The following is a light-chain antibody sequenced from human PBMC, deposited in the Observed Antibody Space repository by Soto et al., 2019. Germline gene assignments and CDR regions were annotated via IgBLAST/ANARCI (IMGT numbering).Light chain of an antibody. Sequence: DIQMTQSPSTLSASVGDRVTITCRASQSISSWLAWYQQKPGKAPKLLIYKASSLQSGVPSRFSGSGSGTEFTLTISSLQPDDLATYYCQQYDSYWTFGQGT. CDR2: KAS. V-gene: IGKV1-5*03. CDR1: QSISSW. J-gene: IGKJ1*01. CDR3: QQYDSYWT.